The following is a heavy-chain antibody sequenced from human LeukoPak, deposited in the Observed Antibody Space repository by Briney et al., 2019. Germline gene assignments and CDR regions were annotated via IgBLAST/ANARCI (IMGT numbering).Heavy chain of an antibody. CDR2: VVGSGGTT. J-gene: IGHJ4*02. Sequence: GGSLRLSCAASGFTSSSYVMGWVRQAPGKGLEWVSSVVGSGGTTYYADSVKGRFTISRDNSKNTLSLQMNSLRAEDTAVYYCAKGSNWGVGYYFDHWGQGTLVTVSS. V-gene: IGHV3-23*01. CDR1: GFTSSSYV. CDR3: AKGSNWGVGYYFDH. D-gene: IGHD7-27*01.